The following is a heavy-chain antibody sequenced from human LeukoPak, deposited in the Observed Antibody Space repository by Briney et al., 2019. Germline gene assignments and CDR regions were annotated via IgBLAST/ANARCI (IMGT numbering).Heavy chain of an antibody. CDR2: ISYDGSNK. D-gene: IGHD6-19*01. J-gene: IGHJ6*03. Sequence: PGGCLRLSCAASGFTFSSYAMHWVRQAPGKGLEWVAVISYDGSNKYYADSVKGRFTISRDNSKNTLYLQMNSLRAEDTAVYYCARRGPDSIAVAGILYYYYYYMDVWGKGTTVTVSS. CDR3: ARRGPDSIAVAGILYYYYYYMDV. V-gene: IGHV3-30*01. CDR1: GFTFSSYA.